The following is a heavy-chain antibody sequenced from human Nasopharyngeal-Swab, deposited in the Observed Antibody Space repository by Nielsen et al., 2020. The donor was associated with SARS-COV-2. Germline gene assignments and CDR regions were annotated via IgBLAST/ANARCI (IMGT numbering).Heavy chain of an antibody. V-gene: IGHV3-9*01. D-gene: IGHD3-22*01. CDR1: GFTFDDYA. CDR2: ISWNSGSI. Sequence: SLKISCAASGFTFDDYAMHWVRQAPGRGPEWVSGISWNSGSIGYADSVKGRFTISRDNAKNSLYLQMNSLRAKDTALYYCAKLVVTDDAFDIWGQGTMVTVSS. J-gene: IGHJ3*02. CDR3: AKLVVTDDAFDI.